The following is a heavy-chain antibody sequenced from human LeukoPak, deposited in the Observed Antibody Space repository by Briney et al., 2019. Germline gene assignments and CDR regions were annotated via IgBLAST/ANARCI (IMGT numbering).Heavy chain of an antibody. Sequence: GGSLRLSCAASGFTFSSYGMHWVRQAPGKGLEWVAFIRYAGSNKYYADSVKGRFTISRDNSKNTLYLQMNSLRAEDTAVYYCAKDGDCSSTSCYPGYFDYWGQGTLVTVSS. CDR3: AKDGDCSSTSCYPGYFDY. CDR2: IRYAGSNK. CDR1: GFTFSSYG. V-gene: IGHV3-30*02. J-gene: IGHJ4*02. D-gene: IGHD2-2*01.